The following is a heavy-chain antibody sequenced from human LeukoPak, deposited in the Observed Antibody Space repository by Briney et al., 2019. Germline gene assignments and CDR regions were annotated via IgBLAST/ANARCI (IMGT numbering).Heavy chain of an antibody. CDR2: ISSSGSTI. J-gene: IGHJ4*02. CDR1: GFTFDDYG. CDR3: ASRYYDFWSGSLPDPYFDY. Sequence: GGSLRLSCAASGFTFDDYGMSWVRQAPGKGLEWVSYISSSGSTIYYADSVKGRFTISRDNAKNSLYLQMNSLRAEDTAVYYCASRYYDFWSGSLPDPYFDYWGQGTLVTVSS. V-gene: IGHV3-48*03. D-gene: IGHD3-3*01.